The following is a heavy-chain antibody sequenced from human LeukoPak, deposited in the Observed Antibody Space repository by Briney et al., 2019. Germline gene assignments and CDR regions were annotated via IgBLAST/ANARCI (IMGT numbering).Heavy chain of an antibody. J-gene: IGHJ4*02. CDR2: ISASGADT. Sequence: PSGGSLRLSCAASGLTFSNYAMIWVRQAPARGLEWVSSISASGADTYYADSVMGRFTISRDNSKNTLYLQMNSLRDEDTAIYYCTKDPHAVATPRVYWGQGILVTVSS. V-gene: IGHV3-23*01. D-gene: IGHD2-21*02. CDR1: GLTFSNYA. CDR3: TKDPHAVATPRVY.